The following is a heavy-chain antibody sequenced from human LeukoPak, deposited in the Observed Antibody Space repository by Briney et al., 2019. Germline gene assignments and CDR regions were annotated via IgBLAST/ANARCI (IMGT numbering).Heavy chain of an antibody. V-gene: IGHV3-21*01. CDR3: AREKYYDILTGPGGFDY. Sequence: PGGSLRLSCAASGFTFSSYSRNWVRQAPGKGLEWVSSISSSSSYIYYADSVKGRFTISRDNAKNSLYLQMNSLRAEDTAVYYCAREKYYDILTGPGGFDYWGQGTLVTVSS. CDR2: ISSSSSYI. D-gene: IGHD3-9*01. J-gene: IGHJ4*02. CDR1: GFTFSSYS.